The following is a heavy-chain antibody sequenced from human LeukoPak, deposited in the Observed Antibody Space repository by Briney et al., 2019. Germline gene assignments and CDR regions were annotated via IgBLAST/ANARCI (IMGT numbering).Heavy chain of an antibody. CDR1: GFTVSSNY. CDR2: IYSGGST. CDR3: ASSRSGELVYYGTDV. D-gene: IGHD3-16*01. J-gene: IGHJ6*02. V-gene: IGHV3-66*01. Sequence: GSLRLSCAASGFTVSSNYMSWVRQAPGKGLEWVSVIYSGGSTYYADSVKGRFTISRDNAKNSLYLQMNSLRAEDTAVYYCASSRSGELVYYGTDVWGQGTTVTVSS.